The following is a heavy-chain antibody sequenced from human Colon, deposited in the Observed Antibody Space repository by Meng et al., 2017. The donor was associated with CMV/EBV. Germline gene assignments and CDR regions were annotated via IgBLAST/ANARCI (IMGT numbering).Heavy chain of an antibody. V-gene: IGHV1-2*06. CDR2: INPNSGGP. D-gene: IGHD5-18*01. Sequence: SSKASEFTFTDYNVHWVRQAPGQGLEWMGRINPNSGGPNYAQTFQGRVTMTREMSTNTAYMELGSLRSDDTAVYYCARELDTGGFDHWGQGTLVTVSS. CDR1: EFTFTDYN. J-gene: IGHJ4*02. CDR3: ARELDTGGFDH.